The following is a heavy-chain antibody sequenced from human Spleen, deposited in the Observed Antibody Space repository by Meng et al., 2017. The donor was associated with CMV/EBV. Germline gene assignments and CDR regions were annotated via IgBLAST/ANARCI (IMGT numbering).Heavy chain of an antibody. CDR2: MNPNSGNT. D-gene: IGHD3-3*01. V-gene: IGHV1-8*03. J-gene: IGHJ6*02. Sequence: ASVKVSCKASGYTFIGYYIYWVRQATGQGLEWMGWMNPNSGNTGYAQKFQGRVTITRNTSISTAYMELSSLRSEDTAVYYCARGRVTTIFGVVIDSYGMDVWGQGTTVTVSS. CDR3: ARGRVTTIFGVVIDSYGMDV. CDR1: GYTFIGYY.